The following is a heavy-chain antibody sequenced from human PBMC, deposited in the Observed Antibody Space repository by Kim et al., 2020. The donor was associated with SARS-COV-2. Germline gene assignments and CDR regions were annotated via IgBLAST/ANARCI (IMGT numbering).Heavy chain of an antibody. D-gene: IGHD1-26*01. V-gene: IGHV3-23*01. CDR3: VRDSRGTWRPHDY. CDR1: GFTFSNYP. CDR2: IIDSGET. Sequence: GGSLRLSCAASGFTFSNYPMAWVRQAPGKGLEWVSTIIDSGETYYADSVMGRFTISRDNSKSALYLQMDSLRAEDTAIFHCVRDSRGTWRPHDYWGPGTLSPSP. J-gene: IGHJ4*02.